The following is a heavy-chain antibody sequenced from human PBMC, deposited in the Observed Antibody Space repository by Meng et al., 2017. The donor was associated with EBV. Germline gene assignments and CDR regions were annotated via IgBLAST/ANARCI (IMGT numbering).Heavy chain of an antibody. V-gene: IGHV3-23*04. CDR2: ISATSVDT. CDR1: GFRFSNYA. Sequence: EVQRVEAGGGLVQPGGSLRLSCAASGFRFSNYAMGWVRQAPGKGLEWVSGISATSVDTYYADSVKGRFAISRDNSKNTVTLHMNILRAEDTAIYYCNSGSHSPLDSWGQGTLVTVSS. J-gene: IGHJ4*02. CDR3: NSGSHSPLDS. D-gene: IGHD1-26*01.